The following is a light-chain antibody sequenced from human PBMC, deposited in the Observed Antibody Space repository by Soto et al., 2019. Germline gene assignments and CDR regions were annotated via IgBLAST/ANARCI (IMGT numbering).Light chain of an antibody. CDR3: QQSHIAPYT. CDR1: QSIARF. Sequence: DLQMTQSPSSLSAAVGDRVTITCRASQSIARFLNWYQQKPGEVPKLLIFGASYLRSGVPSRFSGSESGTHFALTITSLQPEDFATYFCQQSHIAPYTFGQGTNL. V-gene: IGKV1-39*01. CDR2: GAS. J-gene: IGKJ2*01.